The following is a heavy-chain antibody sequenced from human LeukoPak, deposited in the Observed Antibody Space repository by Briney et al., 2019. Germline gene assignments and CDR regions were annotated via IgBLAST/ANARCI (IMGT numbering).Heavy chain of an antibody. D-gene: IGHD4/OR15-4a*01. V-gene: IGHV3-30-3*01. CDR2: TSYDGSNK. CDR3: TRNEYGEYYFDY. J-gene: IGHJ4*02. Sequence: GRSLRLSCAASEFTFSHYAMHWVRQAPGKGLEWVAVTSYDGSNKHYADSVRGRFTISRDNSKNTLYLQMNSLRPEGTAVYYCTRNEYGEYYFDYWGQGTLVTVSS. CDR1: EFTFSHYA.